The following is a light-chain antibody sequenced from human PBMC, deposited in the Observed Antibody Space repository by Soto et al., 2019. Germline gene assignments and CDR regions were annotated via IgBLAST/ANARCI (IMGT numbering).Light chain of an antibody. J-gene: IGLJ1*01. CDR3: SSFTSSYTFV. CDR1: SSDVGGYKY. V-gene: IGLV2-14*01. CDR2: EVS. Sequence: QSVLTQPASVSGSPGQSIAISCTGTSSDVGGYKYVSWYQQHPGKAPKLLISEVSNRPSGVSDRFSGSKSGNTASLTISGLQAEDEADYYCSSFTSSYTFVFGSGTKVTGL.